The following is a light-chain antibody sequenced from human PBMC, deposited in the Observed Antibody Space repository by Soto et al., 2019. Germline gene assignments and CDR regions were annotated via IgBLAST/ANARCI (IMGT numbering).Light chain of an antibody. V-gene: IGKV1-5*01. CDR3: QKYNSYLWT. CDR1: QSINSW. CDR2: DAS. J-gene: IGKJ1*01. Sequence: DIQMTQSPSTLSASVGDRVTITCRASQSINSWLAWYQQKPRKAPKLLIYDASSLESGVPSRFSGSGSGTEFTLTISSLQPDDFATYYCQKYNSYLWTFGQGTKVEIK.